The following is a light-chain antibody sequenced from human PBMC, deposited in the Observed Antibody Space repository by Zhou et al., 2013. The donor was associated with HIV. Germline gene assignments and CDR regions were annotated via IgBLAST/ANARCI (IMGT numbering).Light chain of an antibody. V-gene: IGKV1-6*01. J-gene: IGKJ1*01. Sequence: AIQVTQSPSSLSASVGDRVTITCRASQGIGDDLGWYQQKPGKAPKLLIYSASNLQSGVPSRFSGSGSGTDFILTISSLQPEDFATYYCLQHYNFPRTFGQGTKVE. CDR2: SAS. CDR3: LQHYNFPRT. CDR1: QGIGDD.